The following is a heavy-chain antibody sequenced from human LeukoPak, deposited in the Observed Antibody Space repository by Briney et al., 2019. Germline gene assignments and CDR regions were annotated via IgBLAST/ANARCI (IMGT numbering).Heavy chain of an antibody. J-gene: IGHJ6*03. CDR2: INPNSGGT. Sequence: ASVKVSCKASGYTFTGYYMHWVRQAPGQGLEWMGWINPNSGGTNYAQKFQGRVTMTRDTSISTAYMELSRLRSDDTAVYYCARDGLRYFDWLLYYYYYMDVWGKGTTVTVSS. CDR3: ARDGLRYFDWLLYYYYYMDV. CDR1: GYTFTGYY. V-gene: IGHV1-2*02. D-gene: IGHD3-9*01.